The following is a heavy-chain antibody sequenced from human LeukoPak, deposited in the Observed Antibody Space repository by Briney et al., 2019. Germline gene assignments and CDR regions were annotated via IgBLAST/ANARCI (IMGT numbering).Heavy chain of an antibody. CDR2: INPNGGGT. CDR3: ARAQAPIIVVVPAAMFAFDI. D-gene: IGHD2-2*01. V-gene: IGHV1-2*02. Sequence: GASVKFSCKASGYTFTGYYMHWVRQAPGQGLEWMGWINPNGGGTNYAQKFQGRVTMTTDTSISTAYMELSRLRSDDTAVYYCARAQAPIIVVVPAAMFAFDIWGQGTMVTVSS. J-gene: IGHJ3*02. CDR1: GYTFTGYY.